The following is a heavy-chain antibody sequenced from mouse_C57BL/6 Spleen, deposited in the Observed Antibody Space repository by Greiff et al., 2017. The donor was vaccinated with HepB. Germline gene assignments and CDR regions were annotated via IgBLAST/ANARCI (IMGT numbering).Heavy chain of an antibody. CDR3: ARSYYGSSSYFDV. V-gene: IGHV1-52*01. Sequence: VQLQQPGAELVRPGSSVKLSCKASGYTFTSYWMHWVKQRPIQGLEWIGNIDPSDSATHYNQKFKDKATLTVDKSSSTAYMQLSSLTSEDSAVYYCARSYYGSSSYFDVWGTGTTVTVSS. D-gene: IGHD1-1*01. CDR1: GYTFTSYW. J-gene: IGHJ1*03. CDR2: IDPSDSAT.